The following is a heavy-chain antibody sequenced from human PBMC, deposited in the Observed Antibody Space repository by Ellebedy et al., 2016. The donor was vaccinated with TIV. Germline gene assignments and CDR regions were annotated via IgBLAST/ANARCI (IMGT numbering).Heavy chain of an antibody. V-gene: IGHV3-13*05. D-gene: IGHD3-16*01. CDR1: GFTFSNYD. CDR3: ARHPTLGYGMDV. CDR2: TETAGVP. Sequence: GESLKISCAASGFTFSNYDMHWIRRVPGRGLEWVSLTETAGVPYYPGSEKGRFTISRENVKNSLNLQMNSLRAGDTAVYYCARHPTLGYGMDVWGQGTTVTVSS. J-gene: IGHJ6*02.